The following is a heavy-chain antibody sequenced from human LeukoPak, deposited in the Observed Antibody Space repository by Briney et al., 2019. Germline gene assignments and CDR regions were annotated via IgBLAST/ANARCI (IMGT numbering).Heavy chain of an antibody. V-gene: IGHV1-18*01. CDR2: ISTYNANT. CDR1: GYTFNNYG. CDR3: ARGVVGVVVRALYYSDF. J-gene: IGHJ4*02. Sequence: ALVKVSCKASGYTFNNYGISWVRQAPGQGLEWMGWISTYNANTNYAQKLQGRVTMTTDTSTSTAYMELRSLRSDDTAVYYCARGVVGVVVRALYYSDFWVQGTLVTVSS. D-gene: IGHD2-21*01.